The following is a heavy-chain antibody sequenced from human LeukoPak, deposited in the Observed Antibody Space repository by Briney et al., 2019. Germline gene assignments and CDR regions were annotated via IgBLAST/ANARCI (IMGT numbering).Heavy chain of an antibody. V-gene: IGHV1-2*02. CDR2: INPNSGGT. CDR1: GYTFTDYY. D-gene: IGHD2-2*01. J-gene: IGHJ1*01. Sequence: ASVKVSCKASGYTFTDYYMHWVRQAPGQGLEWMGWINPNSGGTKYAQRFQGRVTMTRDTSITTAYMELSGLRSDDTAVYYCARSGVEITSSCSACAEYFHHWGQGTLIIVSS. CDR3: ARSGVEITSSCSACAEYFHH.